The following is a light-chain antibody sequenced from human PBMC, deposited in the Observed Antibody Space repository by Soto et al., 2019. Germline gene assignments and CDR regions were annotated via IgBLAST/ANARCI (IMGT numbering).Light chain of an antibody. J-gene: IGKJ1*01. V-gene: IGKV3-20*01. CDR2: GAS. CDR3: QQGGRSSGT. Sequence: EIVLTQSPGTLSLSPGERATLSCRASQSVSSIYLAWYQQKPGQAPRLLIYGASNRAAGIPDRFSGSGSGTGFTLTISRLEPEDFAVYYCQQGGRSSGTFGQGTKVEIK. CDR1: QSVSSIY.